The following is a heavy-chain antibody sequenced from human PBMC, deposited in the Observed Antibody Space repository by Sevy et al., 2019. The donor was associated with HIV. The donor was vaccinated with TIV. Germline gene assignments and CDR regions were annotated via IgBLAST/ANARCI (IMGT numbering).Heavy chain of an antibody. CDR1: GFTFNTHV. D-gene: IGHD3-22*01. V-gene: IGHV3-23*01. CDR2: ISGFGNT. J-gene: IGHJ3*01. CDR3: AKVLNPALESMMEVTVGSLKGFDV. Sequence: GGSLRLSCAASGFTFNTHVMNWVRQAPGKGLEWVSSISGFGNTYYADSVRGRFTISRDNAKNTLYLHMNSLRVDDTAVYYCAKVLNPALESMMEVTVGSLKGFDVWGQGTMVTVSS.